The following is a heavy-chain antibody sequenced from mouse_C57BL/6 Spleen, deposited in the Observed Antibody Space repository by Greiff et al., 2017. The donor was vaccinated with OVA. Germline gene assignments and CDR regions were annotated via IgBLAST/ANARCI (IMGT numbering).Heavy chain of an antibody. Sequence: VKLQQPGAELVKPGASVKMSCKASGYTFTSYWITWVKQRPGQGLEWIGDIYPGRGSTNYNEKFKSKATLTVDTSSSTAYMQLSSLTSEDSAVYYCVTTVPFAYWGQGTLVTVAA. CDR3: VTTVPFAY. V-gene: IGHV1-55*01. D-gene: IGHD1-1*01. CDR1: GYTFTSYW. J-gene: IGHJ3*01. CDR2: IYPGRGST.